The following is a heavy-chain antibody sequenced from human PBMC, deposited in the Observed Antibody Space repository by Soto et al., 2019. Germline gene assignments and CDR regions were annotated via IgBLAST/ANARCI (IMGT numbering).Heavy chain of an antibody. CDR1: GFTFSSYA. CDR3: ARDDTNTAMVDY. J-gene: IGHJ4*02. CDR2: ISYDGSNK. Sequence: QVQLVESGGGVVQPGRSLRLSCAASGFTFSSYAMHWVRQAPGKGLEGVAVISYDGSNKYYADSVKGRFTISRDNSKNTLYLQMNSLIAEDTAVYYCARDDTNTAMVDYWGQGTLVTVSS. V-gene: IGHV3-30-3*01. D-gene: IGHD5-18*01.